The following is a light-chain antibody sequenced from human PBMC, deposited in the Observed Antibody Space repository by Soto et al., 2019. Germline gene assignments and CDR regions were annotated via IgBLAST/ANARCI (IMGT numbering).Light chain of an antibody. CDR2: EVS. CDR1: SSDIGAYNY. Sequence: QSVLTQPASVSGSPGQSITISCTGSSSDIGAYNYVSWFQQYPGKAPKLIISEVSNRPSGVSNRFSGSKSGNTASLTISGLQDEEEADYYCSSYKSRSSYVFGTGTKVTV. J-gene: IGLJ1*01. CDR3: SSYKSRSSYV. V-gene: IGLV2-14*01.